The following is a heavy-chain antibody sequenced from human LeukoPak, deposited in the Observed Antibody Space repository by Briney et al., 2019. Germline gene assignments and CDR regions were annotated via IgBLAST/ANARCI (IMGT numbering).Heavy chain of an antibody. CDR3: ARGHPGYSSSEDP. D-gene: IGHD6-6*01. Sequence: ASVKVSCKASGYTFTGYYMHWVRQAPGQGLEWMGWINPNSGGTNYAQKFQGRVTMTRDTSISTAYMELSRLRSDDTAVYYCARGHPGYSSSEDPWGQGTLVTVSS. V-gene: IGHV1-2*02. CDR2: INPNSGGT. CDR1: GYTFTGYY. J-gene: IGHJ5*02.